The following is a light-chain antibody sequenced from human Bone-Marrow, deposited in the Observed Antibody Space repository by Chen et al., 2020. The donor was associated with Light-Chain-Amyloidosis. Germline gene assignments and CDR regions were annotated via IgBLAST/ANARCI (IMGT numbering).Light chain of an antibody. CDR3: SSYTITNTLV. CDR1: SSDVGGDNH. CDR2: EVI. J-gene: IGLJ1*01. V-gene: IGLV2-14*01. Sequence: QSALTQPASASGSPGQSLTISCTGTSSDVGGDNHVSWYQQHPDKAPKLMIYEVINRPSWVPDRFSGSKSDNTASLTISGLQTEDEADYFCSSYTITNTLVFGSGTRVTVL.